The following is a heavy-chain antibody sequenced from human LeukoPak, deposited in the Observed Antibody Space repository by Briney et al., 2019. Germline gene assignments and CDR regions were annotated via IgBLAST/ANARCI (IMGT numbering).Heavy chain of an antibody. Sequence: PSETLSLTCTVSGGSISSYYWSWIRQPAGKGLEWIGRIYTSGSTNYNPSLKSRVTISVDTSKNQFSLKLSSVTAADTAVYYCAREFAGRGERWLQLFDYWGQGTLVTVSS. CDR3: AREFAGRGERWLQLFDY. CDR1: GGSISSYY. CDR2: IYTSGST. J-gene: IGHJ4*02. D-gene: IGHD5-24*01. V-gene: IGHV4-4*07.